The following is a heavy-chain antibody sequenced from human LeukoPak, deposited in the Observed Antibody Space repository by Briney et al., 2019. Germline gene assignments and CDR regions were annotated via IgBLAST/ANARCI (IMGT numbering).Heavy chain of an antibody. V-gene: IGHV3-48*04. J-gene: IGHJ4*02. CDR2: ISFSGTTI. CDR1: GFTFSSYS. CDR3: ARSLDSSGYSPY. D-gene: IGHD3-22*01. Sequence: GGSLRLSCAASGFTFSSYSMNWVRQAPGKGLEWVSYISFSGTTIYYADSVKGRFTISRDNAKNSLYLQMNSLRAEDTAVYYCARSLDSSGYSPYWGQGTLVTVSS.